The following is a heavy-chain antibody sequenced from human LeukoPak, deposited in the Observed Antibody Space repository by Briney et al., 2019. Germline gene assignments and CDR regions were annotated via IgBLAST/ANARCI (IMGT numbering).Heavy chain of an antibody. J-gene: IGHJ5*02. D-gene: IGHD2-15*01. Sequence: GGSLRLSCAASGFTFSSYAMSWVRQAPGKGLEWVSYISSSGSTIYYADSVKGRFTISRDNAKNSLYLQMNSLRAEDTAVYYCARTKLPCSGGSCYSSNWFDPWGQGTLVTVSS. V-gene: IGHV3-48*03. CDR3: ARTKLPCSGGSCYSSNWFDP. CDR1: GFTFSSYA. CDR2: ISSSGSTI.